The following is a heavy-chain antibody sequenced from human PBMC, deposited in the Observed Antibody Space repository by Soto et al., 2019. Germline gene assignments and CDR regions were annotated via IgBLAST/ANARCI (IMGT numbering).Heavy chain of an antibody. CDR1: GYTFTSYG. CDR3: ARELGYSSSPYRTVFDY. Sequence: SVKVSCKASGYTFTSYGISWVRQAPGQGLEWMGGIIPNIGKANYAQKLQGRVTITADESTSTAYMELSSLRSEDTAVYYCARELGYSSSPYRTVFDYWGQGTLVTVSS. CDR2: IIPNIGKA. J-gene: IGHJ4*02. V-gene: IGHV1-69*13. D-gene: IGHD6-6*01.